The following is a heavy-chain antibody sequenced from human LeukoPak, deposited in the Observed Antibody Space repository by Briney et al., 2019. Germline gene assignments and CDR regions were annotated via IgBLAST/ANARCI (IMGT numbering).Heavy chain of an antibody. J-gene: IGHJ3*02. CDR2: TVSRGTT. V-gene: IGHV3-69-1*01. CDR3: ASDPSDAFDI. CDR1: GFTFTSDA. Sequence: PGGSLRLSCVASGFTFTSDAMNWVRQAPGKGLEWVSSTVSRGTTQYADSVKGRFTVSRDNAKNSLYLQMNSLRAEDTAVYYCASDPSDAFDIWGQGTMVTVSS.